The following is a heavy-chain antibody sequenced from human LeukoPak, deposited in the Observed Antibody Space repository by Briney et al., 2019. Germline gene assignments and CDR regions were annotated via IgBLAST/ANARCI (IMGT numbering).Heavy chain of an antibody. Sequence: PGGSLRLSCAASGFTFSSYSMNWVRQAPGKGLEWVSYISSSSSTIYYADSVKGRFTISRDNSKNTLYLQMNSLRAEDTAVYYCAKLTGNPNPPFDYWGQGTLVTVSS. CDR3: AKLTGNPNPPFDY. CDR1: GFTFSSYS. J-gene: IGHJ4*02. V-gene: IGHV3-48*01. D-gene: IGHD3-9*01. CDR2: ISSSSSTI.